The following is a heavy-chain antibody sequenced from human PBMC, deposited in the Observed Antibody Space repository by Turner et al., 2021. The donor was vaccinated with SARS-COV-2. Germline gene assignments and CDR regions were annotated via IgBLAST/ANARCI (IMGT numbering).Heavy chain of an antibody. V-gene: IGHV3-21*02. D-gene: IGHD3-22*01. J-gene: IGHJ3*02. Sequence: EVQLVESGGGLVKPGGSLRLSCAASGFTFSSESMNWVRQAPGKGLEWVSSISSSSSYIYYADSVKGRFTISRDNAKNSLYLQMNSLRAEDTAVYYCARWDNYYDSSGYYPDAFDIWGQGTMVTVSS. CDR2: ISSSSSYI. CDR1: GFTFSSES. CDR3: ARWDNYYDSSGYYPDAFDI.